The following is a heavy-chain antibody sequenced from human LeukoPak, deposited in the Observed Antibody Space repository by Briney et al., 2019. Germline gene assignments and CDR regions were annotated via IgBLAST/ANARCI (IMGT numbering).Heavy chain of an antibody. J-gene: IGHJ4*02. CDR2: ISWNSGSI. V-gene: IGHV3-9*01. CDR3: AKDINPIVGAYVDY. Sequence: GGSLRLSCAAPGFTFYDYAMYSVRQAPGKGLEWVSGISWNSGSIGYADSVKGRFTISRDNAKNSLYLQMNSLRAEDTALYYCAKDINPIVGAYVDYWGQGTLVTVSS. CDR1: GFTFYDYA. D-gene: IGHD1-26*01.